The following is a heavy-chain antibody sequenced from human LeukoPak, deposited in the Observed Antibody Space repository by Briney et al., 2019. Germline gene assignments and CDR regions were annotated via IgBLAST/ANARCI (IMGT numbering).Heavy chain of an antibody. CDR1: GYTFVTYD. V-gene: IGHV1-2*06. D-gene: IGHD2-2*01. J-gene: IGHJ2*01. Sequence: PGASVKVSCKTSGYTFVTYDINWVRQAPGQGLEWMGRINPNSGGTNYAQKFQGRVTMTRDTSISTAYMELSRLRSDDTAVYYCARPYCSSTSCYRHFDLWGRGTLVTVSS. CDR2: INPNSGGT. CDR3: ARPYCSSTSCYRHFDL.